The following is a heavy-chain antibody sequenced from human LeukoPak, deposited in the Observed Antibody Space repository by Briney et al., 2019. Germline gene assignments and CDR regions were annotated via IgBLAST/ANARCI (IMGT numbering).Heavy chain of an antibody. CDR2: IYHSGST. D-gene: IGHD1-1*01. CDR1: GGSISSYY. J-gene: IGHJ4*02. CDR3: ARVTTNYFDY. V-gene: IGHV4-38-2*02. Sequence: SETLSLTCTVSGGSISSYYWGWIRQPPGKGLEWIGSIYHSGSTYYNPSLKSRVTISVDTSKNQFSLKLSSVTAADTAVYYCARVTTNYFDYWGQGTLVTVSS.